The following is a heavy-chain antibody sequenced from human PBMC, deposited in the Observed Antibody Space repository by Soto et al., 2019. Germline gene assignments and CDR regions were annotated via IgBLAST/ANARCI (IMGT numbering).Heavy chain of an antibody. J-gene: IGHJ4*02. Sequence: SETLSLTCTVSGGSISSSSYYWGWIRQPPGKGLEWIGSIYYSGSTYYNPSLKSRVTISVDTSKNQFSLKLSSVTAADTAVYYCARQGIVGATHLDYWGQGTLVTVSS. CDR3: ARQGIVGATHLDY. D-gene: IGHD1-26*01. V-gene: IGHV4-39*01. CDR1: GGSISSSSYY. CDR2: IYYSGST.